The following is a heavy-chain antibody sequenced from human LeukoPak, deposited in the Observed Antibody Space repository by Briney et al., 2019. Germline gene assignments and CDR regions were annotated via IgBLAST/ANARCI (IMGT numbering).Heavy chain of an antibody. J-gene: IGHJ4*02. V-gene: IGHV4-4*07. CDR1: GVSISSYY. CDR3: ARRTGTSVTTKFDY. CDR2: IHTSGST. Sequence: SETLSLTCTVSGVSISSYYWSWMRQPAGKGLEWIGRIHTSGSTNYNPSLKSRVTMSVDTSKNQFSLNLSSVTAADTAVYYCARRTGTSVTTKFDYWGQGTLVTVSS. D-gene: IGHD4-17*01.